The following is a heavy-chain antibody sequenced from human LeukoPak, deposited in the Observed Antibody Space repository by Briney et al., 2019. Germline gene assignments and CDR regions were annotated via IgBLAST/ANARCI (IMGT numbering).Heavy chain of an antibody. CDR1: GFTFSSYE. J-gene: IGHJ4*02. Sequence: PGGSLRLSCAASGFTFSSYEMNWVRQAPGKGLEWVSYISSSGSTIYYADSVRGRFTISRDNAKNSLYLQMNSLRAEDTAVYYCARRVVVRKLYYFDYWGQGTLVTVSS. D-gene: IGHD3-22*01. CDR2: ISSSGSTI. V-gene: IGHV3-48*03. CDR3: ARRVVVRKLYYFDY.